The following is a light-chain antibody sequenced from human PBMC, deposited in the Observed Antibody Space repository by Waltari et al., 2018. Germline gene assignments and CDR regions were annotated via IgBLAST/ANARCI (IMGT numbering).Light chain of an antibody. CDR3: SSCTTASSWV. V-gene: IGLV2-14*04. Sequence: WYQQEPGRAPKLIVYDVSQRPSGVSNRFSGSKSGNTASLTISGLQAEDEADYYCSSCTTASSWVFGGGTKLTVL. J-gene: IGLJ3*02. CDR2: DVS.